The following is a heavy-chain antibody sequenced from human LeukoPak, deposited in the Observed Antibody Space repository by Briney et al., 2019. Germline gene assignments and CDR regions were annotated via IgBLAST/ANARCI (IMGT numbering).Heavy chain of an antibody. CDR3: AREAASVRYDSSGLYYFDY. D-gene: IGHD3-22*01. Sequence: PSETLSLTCTVSGGSISSGGYYWSWIRQHPGKGLEWIGYIYYSGSTYYNPSLKSRVTISVDTSKNQFSLKLSSVTAADTAVYYCAREAASVRYDSSGLYYFDYWGQGTLVTVSS. CDR2: IYYSGST. J-gene: IGHJ4*02. V-gene: IGHV4-31*03. CDR1: GGSISSGGYY.